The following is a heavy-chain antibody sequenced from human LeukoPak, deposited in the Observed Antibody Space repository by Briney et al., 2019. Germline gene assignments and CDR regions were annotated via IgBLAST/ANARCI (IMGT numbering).Heavy chain of an antibody. V-gene: IGHV4-30-4*01. CDR1: GGSVSSDDYY. CDR2: IYYSGST. J-gene: IGHJ6*02. CDR3: ARDVTGDTRSTTYGMDV. D-gene: IGHD7-27*01. Sequence: SQTLSLTCTVSGGSVSSDDYYWSWIRQPPGKGLEWIGYIYYSGSTYYNPSLKSRVSISVDTSKNQFSLKLTSVTAADTAVYYCARDVTGDTRSTTYGMDVWGQGTTVTVSS.